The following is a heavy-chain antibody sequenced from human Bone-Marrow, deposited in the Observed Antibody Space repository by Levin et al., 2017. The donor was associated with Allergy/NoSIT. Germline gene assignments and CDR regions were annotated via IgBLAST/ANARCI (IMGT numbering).Heavy chain of an antibody. CDR2: TYYRSQWHN. J-gene: IGHJ4*02. Sequence: SQTLSLTCAISGDSVSSTNAAWSWIRQSPSRGLEWLGRTYYRSQWHNEYPVSVRSRITINPDTSKNQFSLHLNSVSPEDTAIYYCTRGPRESGSEHPESYHSWDYWGPGTPVTVSS. CDR3: TRGPRESGSEHPESYHSWDY. CDR1: GDSVSSTNAA. V-gene: IGHV6-1*01. D-gene: IGHD1-26*01.